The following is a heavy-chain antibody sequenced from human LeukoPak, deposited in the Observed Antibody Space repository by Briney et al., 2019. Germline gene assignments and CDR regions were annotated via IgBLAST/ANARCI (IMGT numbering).Heavy chain of an antibody. V-gene: IGHV3-7*01. CDR2: IKQDGSEK. J-gene: IGHJ5*02. CDR3: AREPDNWFDP. Sequence: GGSLRLSCAASGFTFSTYWMTWVRQAPGKGLQWAANIKQDGSEKFYVDSVKGRFTISRDNAKNSLYLQMNSLRAEDTAVYYCAREPDNWFDPWGQGTLVTVSS. CDR1: GFTFSTYW.